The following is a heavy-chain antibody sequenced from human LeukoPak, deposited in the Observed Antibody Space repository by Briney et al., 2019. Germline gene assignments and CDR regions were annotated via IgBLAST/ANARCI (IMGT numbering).Heavy chain of an antibody. Sequence: SETLSLTCVVYGGSFSGYYWVWIRQPPGKGLEWMGEINQSGSTNYNPSLKSRLTISVDTSKNQFSLKLSSVTAADTAVYYCARHKAYGSGSYAPYYFDYWGQGTQVTVSS. D-gene: IGHD3-10*01. J-gene: IGHJ4*02. CDR3: ARHKAYGSGSYAPYYFDY. CDR2: INQSGST. CDR1: GGSFSGYY. V-gene: IGHV4-34*01.